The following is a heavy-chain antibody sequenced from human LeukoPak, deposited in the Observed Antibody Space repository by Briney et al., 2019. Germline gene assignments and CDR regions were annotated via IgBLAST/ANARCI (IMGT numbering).Heavy chain of an antibody. Sequence: PGGSLRLSCAASGFTVSSNYMSWVRQAPGKGLEWVSVIYSGGSTYYADSVKGRFTISRDNSKNTLYLQMNSLRAEDTAVYYCAREIKGYDSSGYYFYFDYWGQGTLVTVSS. CDR3: AREIKGYDSSGYYFYFDY. J-gene: IGHJ4*02. V-gene: IGHV3-53*01. CDR1: GFTVSSNY. D-gene: IGHD3-22*01. CDR2: IYSGGST.